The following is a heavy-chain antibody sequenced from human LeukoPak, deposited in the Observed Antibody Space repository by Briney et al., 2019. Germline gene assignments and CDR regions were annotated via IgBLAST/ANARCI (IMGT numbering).Heavy chain of an antibody. J-gene: IGHJ6*03. CDR1: GGSISSYY. CDR2: IYYSGST. D-gene: IGHD3-22*01. V-gene: IGHV4-59*01. Sequence: PSETLSLTCTVSGGSISSYYWSWIRQPPGKGLEWIGYIYYSGSTNYSPFLKSRVTISVDTSKNQFSLKLSSVTAADTAVYYCARGTYYYDSSGYSYYDYYYMDVWGKGTTVTISS. CDR3: ARGTYYYDSSGYSYYDYYYMDV.